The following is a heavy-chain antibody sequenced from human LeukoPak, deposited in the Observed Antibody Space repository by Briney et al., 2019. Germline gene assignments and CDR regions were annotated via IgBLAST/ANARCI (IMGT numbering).Heavy chain of an antibody. CDR2: ISSSSSTI. V-gene: IGHV3-48*01. Sequence: GGSLRLSCTVSGFNFKNYEMNWVRQAPGKGLEWVSYISSSSSTIYYADSVKGRFTISRDNAKNSLYLQMNSLRAEDTAVYYCARDPYSSGWYLSPHNDAFDIWGQGTMVTVSS. J-gene: IGHJ3*02. D-gene: IGHD6-19*01. CDR3: ARDPYSSGWYLSPHNDAFDI. CDR1: GFNFKNYE.